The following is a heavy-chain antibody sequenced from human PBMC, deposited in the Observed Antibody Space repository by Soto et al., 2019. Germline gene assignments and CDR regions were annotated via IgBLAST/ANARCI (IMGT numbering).Heavy chain of an antibody. CDR2: ISGGGFTT. CDR3: AKDHKD. Sequence: EVQLVESGGGLVQPGRSLRLSCAASGFSFDDYAMHWVRQAPGKGLEWVTGISGGGFTTYYADSVKGRFTISRDNSKNTLYLQMNILRAEDTALYYCAKDHKDWGQGTLVTVSS. CDR1: GFSFDDYA. J-gene: IGHJ4*02. V-gene: IGHV3-9*01.